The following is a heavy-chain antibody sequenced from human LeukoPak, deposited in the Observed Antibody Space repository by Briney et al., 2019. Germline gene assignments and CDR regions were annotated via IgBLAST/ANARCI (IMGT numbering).Heavy chain of an antibody. CDR2: ISTSSIYI. Sequence: GGSLRLSCAASGFTFSTYSMNWVRQAPGKGLEWVSSISTSSIYIYYANSLKGRFTISRDNAKNSLYLQMISLGAEDTAVYFCARGSGVTMIVDSFDYWGQGTLVTVSP. J-gene: IGHJ4*02. D-gene: IGHD3-22*01. CDR3: ARGSGVTMIVDSFDY. CDR1: GFTFSTYS. V-gene: IGHV3-21*01.